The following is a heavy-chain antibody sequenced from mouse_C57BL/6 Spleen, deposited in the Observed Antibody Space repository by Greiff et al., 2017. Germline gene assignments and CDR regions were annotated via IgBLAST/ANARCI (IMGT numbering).Heavy chain of an antibody. CDR2: IYPGDGDT. CDR3: TTWTTYFDY. D-gene: IGHD1-1*01. CDR1: GYAFSSSW. Sequence: QVQLQQSGPELVKPGASVKISCKASGYAFSSSWMNWVKQRPGKGLEWIGRIYPGDGDTNYNGKFKGKATLTADKSSSTAYMQLSSLTSEDTAVYYCTTWTTYFDYWGQGTTLTVSS. J-gene: IGHJ2*01. V-gene: IGHV1-82*01.